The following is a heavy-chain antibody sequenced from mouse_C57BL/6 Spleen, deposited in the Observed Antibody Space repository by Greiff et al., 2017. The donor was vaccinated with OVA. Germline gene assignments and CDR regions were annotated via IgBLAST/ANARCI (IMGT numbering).Heavy chain of an antibody. CDR1: GYTFTSYW. V-gene: IGHV1-53*01. Sequence: QVQLQQPGTELVKPGASVKLSCKASGYTFTSYWMHWVKQRPGQGLEWIGNINPSNGGTNYNEKFKSKATLTVDKSSSTAYMQLSSLTSEDSAVYDCARLGYYGSSYEGFAYWGQGTLVTVSA. J-gene: IGHJ3*01. D-gene: IGHD1-1*01. CDR2: INPSNGGT. CDR3: ARLGYYGSSYEGFAY.